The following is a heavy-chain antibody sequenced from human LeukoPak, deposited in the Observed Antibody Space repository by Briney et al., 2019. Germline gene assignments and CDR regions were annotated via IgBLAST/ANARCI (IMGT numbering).Heavy chain of an antibody. J-gene: IGHJ1*01. Sequence: ASVKVSCKTSGYTFTNYGISWVRQAPGQGLEWMGWISAYNGNTNYAQKLQGRVTMTTDTSTSTAYMELRSLRSDDTAIYYCANSWGYYDSAGYPYFHHWGQGTLVTVSS. CDR1: GYTFTNYG. CDR2: ISAYNGNT. V-gene: IGHV1-18*01. CDR3: ANSWGYYDSAGYPYFHH. D-gene: IGHD3-22*01.